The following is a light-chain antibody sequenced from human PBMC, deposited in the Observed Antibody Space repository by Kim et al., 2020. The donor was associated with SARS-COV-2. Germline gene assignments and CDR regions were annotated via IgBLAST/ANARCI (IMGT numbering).Light chain of an antibody. Sequence: QSALTQPRSVSGSPGQSVTISCTGTSNDVGGYNYVSWYQQHPGKAPKLMIYDVSNRPSGVPDRFSGSKSGNTASLTISGLQPEDEADYYCCSYAGSYTVFGGGTQLDRP. CDR3: CSYAGSYTV. CDR1: SNDVGGYNY. V-gene: IGLV2-11*01. J-gene: IGLJ2*01. CDR2: DVS.